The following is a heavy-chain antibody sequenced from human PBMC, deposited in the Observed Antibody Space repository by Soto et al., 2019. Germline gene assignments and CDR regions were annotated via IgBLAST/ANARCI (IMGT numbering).Heavy chain of an antibody. CDR2: IYYSGST. J-gene: IGHJ3*02. D-gene: IGHD6-19*01. Sequence: SETLSLTCTVSGGSISSYYWSWIRQPPGKGLEWIADIYYSGSTNYSPSLKSRVTISVDASKNQFSLDLSSVTAADTAVYFCATYVPDKLAVAGTSDAFDIWGQGTMVTVSS. CDR1: GGSISSYY. V-gene: IGHV4-59*01. CDR3: ATYVPDKLAVAGTSDAFDI.